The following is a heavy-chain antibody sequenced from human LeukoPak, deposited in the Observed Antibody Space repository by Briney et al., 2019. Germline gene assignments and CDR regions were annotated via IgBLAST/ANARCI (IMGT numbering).Heavy chain of an antibody. D-gene: IGHD2-2*01. V-gene: IGHV3-23*01. Sequence: GSLRRSCSASGFTFSTYAMTWGRQAPGKGLKWVSAIRWSGDSKFYADSVKGRFTISRDNSKNTLYLQMSSLRAEDTAVYYCAKDLGAWGPAPMGGLDYWGQGTLVTVSS. CDR3: AKDLGAWGPAPMGGLDY. J-gene: IGHJ4*02. CDR2: IRWSGDSK. CDR1: GFTFSTYA.